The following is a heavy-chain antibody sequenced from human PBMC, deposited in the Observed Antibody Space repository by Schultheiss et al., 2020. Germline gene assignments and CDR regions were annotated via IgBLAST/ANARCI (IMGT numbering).Heavy chain of an antibody. V-gene: IGHV3-13*05. J-gene: IGHJ3*02. D-gene: IGHD3-22*01. CDR2: IGPAGDP. CDR3: AREYYDSSGLGAFDI. CDR1: GFTFDDYT. Sequence: GGSLRLSCAASGFTFDDYTMHWVRQAPGKGLEWVSGIGPAGDPNYPGSVKGRFTISRENAKNSLYLQMNSLRAEDTAVYYCAREYYDSSGLGAFDIWGQGTMVTVSS.